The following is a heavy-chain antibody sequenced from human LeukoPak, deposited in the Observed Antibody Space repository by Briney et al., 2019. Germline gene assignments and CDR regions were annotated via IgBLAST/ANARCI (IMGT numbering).Heavy chain of an antibody. J-gene: IGHJ4*02. CDR3: PREKNIGYDRSGPTDY. V-gene: IGHV3-30*04. CDR1: GFTFSSYD. D-gene: IGHD3-22*01. Sequence: GGSLRLSCPASGFTFSSYDMHWVRQAPGKGLEWVAVISYDGSNKYYADSVKGRFTISRDNSKNTLYLQMNSLRAEDTAVYYCPREKNIGYDRSGPTDYWGQGTLVTVSS. CDR2: ISYDGSNK.